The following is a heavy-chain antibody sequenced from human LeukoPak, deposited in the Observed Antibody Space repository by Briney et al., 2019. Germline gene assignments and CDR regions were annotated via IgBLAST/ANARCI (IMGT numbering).Heavy chain of an antibody. V-gene: IGHV4-30-2*01. Sequence: SETLSLTCAVSGGSISSGGYSWSWIRQPPGKGLEWIGYIYHSGSTYYNPSLKSRVTISVDRSKNQFSLKLSSVTAADTAVYYCARAHGAQADGMDVWGQGTTVTVSS. CDR2: IYHSGST. J-gene: IGHJ6*02. CDR3: ARAHGAQADGMDV. CDR1: GGSISSGGYS. D-gene: IGHD4-17*01.